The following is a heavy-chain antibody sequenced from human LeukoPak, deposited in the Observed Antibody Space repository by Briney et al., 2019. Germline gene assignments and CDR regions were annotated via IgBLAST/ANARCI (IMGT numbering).Heavy chain of an antibody. CDR3: ARVSSCGDYVYYFDY. D-gene: IGHD4-17*01. J-gene: IGHJ4*02. Sequence: SETLSLTCTVSGGSISSYYWSWIRQPPGKGLEWIGYIYYSGSTNYNPSLKSRVTISVDTSKNQFSLKLSSVTAADTAVYYCARVSSCGDYVYYFDYWGQGTLVAVSS. CDR2: IYYSGST. CDR1: GGSISSYY. V-gene: IGHV4-59*01.